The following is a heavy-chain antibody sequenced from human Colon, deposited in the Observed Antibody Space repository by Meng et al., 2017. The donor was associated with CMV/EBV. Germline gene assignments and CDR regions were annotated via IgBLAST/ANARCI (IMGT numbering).Heavy chain of an antibody. J-gene: IGHJ5*02. V-gene: IGHV3-23*01. CDR3: ARGQQLVPFP. D-gene: IGHD6-6*01. CDR1: GFTFSSYA. Sequence: LSCAAAGFTFSSYAMSGVRQAPGKGLEWVSAISGSGGSTYYADSVKGRFTISRDNSKNTLYLQMNSLRAEDTAVYYCARGQQLVPFPWGQGTLVTVSS. CDR2: ISGSGGST.